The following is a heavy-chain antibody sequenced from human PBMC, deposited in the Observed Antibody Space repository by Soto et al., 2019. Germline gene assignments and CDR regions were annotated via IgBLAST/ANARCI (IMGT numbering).Heavy chain of an antibody. V-gene: IGHV1-18*01. CDR2: ISAYSGNT. CDR3: ARGIKVVVAATNYYYMDV. D-gene: IGHD2-15*01. CDR1: GYTFTSYG. J-gene: IGHJ6*03. Sequence: ASVKVSCKASGYTFTSYGIIWVRQAPGQGLEYMGWISAYSGNTNYAQRLQGRVTMTTDTSTSTAYMELRSLRSDDTAVYYCARGIKVVVAATNYYYMDVWGKGTTVTVSS.